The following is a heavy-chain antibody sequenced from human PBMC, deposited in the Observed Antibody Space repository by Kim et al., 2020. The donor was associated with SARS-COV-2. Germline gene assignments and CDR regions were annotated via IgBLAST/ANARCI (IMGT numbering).Heavy chain of an antibody. Sequence: GESLKISCKASRYNFSRYWIGWVRQLPGKGLEWMGIIYPSYSDTRYSPSFQGQVTISADKLISTAYLEWSSLKASDTAVYYCARPLPTVCQFDYWGQGT. CDR2: IYPSYSDT. D-gene: IGHD4-17*01. V-gene: IGHV5-51*01. CDR1: RYNFSRYW. J-gene: IGHJ4*02. CDR3: ARPLPTVCQFDY.